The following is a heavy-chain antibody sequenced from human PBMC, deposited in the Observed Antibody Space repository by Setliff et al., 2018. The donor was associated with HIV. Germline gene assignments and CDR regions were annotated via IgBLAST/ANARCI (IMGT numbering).Heavy chain of an antibody. V-gene: IGHV3-30*02. Sequence: PGGSLRLSCAASGFTFSSYVMHWVRQAPGKGLEWVAYIRNDGSDKYAAVSLRGRFTISRDNSKNTLYLQMNSLRTEDTAVYYCTKNLYRSPWSPLDYWGQGTLVTVSS. CDR1: GFTFSSYV. CDR3: TKNLYRSPWSPLDY. J-gene: IGHJ4*02. D-gene: IGHD6-19*01. CDR2: IRNDGSDK.